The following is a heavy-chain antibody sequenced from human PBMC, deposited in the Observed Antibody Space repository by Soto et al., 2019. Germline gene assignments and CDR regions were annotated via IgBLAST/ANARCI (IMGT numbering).Heavy chain of an antibody. CDR3: ARQLTAAADVDY. D-gene: IGHD6-13*01. J-gene: IGHJ4*02. V-gene: IGHV5-51*01. Sequence: PGESLKISCKGSGYGFASYWIAWVRQMPGKGLEWMGIIDPGDSETRYSPSFQGQVTISADKSITTAYLRWSSLKASDTAMYYCARQLTAAADVDYWGQGTLVTVSS. CDR1: GYGFASYW. CDR2: IDPGDSET.